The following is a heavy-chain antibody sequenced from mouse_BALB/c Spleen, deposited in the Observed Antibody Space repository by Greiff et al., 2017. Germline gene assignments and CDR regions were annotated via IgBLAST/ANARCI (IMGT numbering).Heavy chain of an antibody. J-gene: IGHJ2*01. V-gene: IGHV1S126*01. D-gene: IGHD2-1*01. Sequence: QVQLQQSGPQLVRPGASVKISCKASGYSFTSYWMHWVKQRPGQGLEWIGMIDPSDSETRLNQKFKDKATLTVDKSSSTAYMQLSSPTSEDSAVYYCARKRGYGNYYCDYGGQGTTLTVSS. CDR1: GYSFTSYW. CDR3: ARKRGYGNYYCDY. CDR2: IDPSDSET.